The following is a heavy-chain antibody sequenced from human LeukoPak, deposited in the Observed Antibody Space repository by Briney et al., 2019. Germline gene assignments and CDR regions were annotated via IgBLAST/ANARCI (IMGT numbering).Heavy chain of an antibody. D-gene: IGHD3-10*01. V-gene: IGHV3-53*01. CDR2: IYSGGNT. Sequence: PGGSLRLSCAASGFTVGRNYMSWVRQAPGKGLEWVSVIYSGGNTYYADFVKGRFTISRDSSKNTLYLQINSLTAEDTAVYYCANLPRGDYWGLGTLVTVSS. CDR1: GFTVGRNY. J-gene: IGHJ4*02. CDR3: ANLPRGDY.